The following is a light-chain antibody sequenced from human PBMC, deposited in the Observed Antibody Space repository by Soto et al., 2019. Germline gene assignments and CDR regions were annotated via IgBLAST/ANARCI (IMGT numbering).Light chain of an antibody. J-gene: IGKJ5*01. CDR2: GAS. V-gene: IGKV3-15*01. Sequence: VLTQSPATVSLSPGDRATLSCRASQSVSSNLAWYQQKPGQAPRLLIYGASTRATGIPARFSGSGSGTEFTLTISSLQSEDFAAYYCQQYNNWPSPITFGQGTRLEI. CDR3: QQYNNWPSPIT. CDR1: QSVSSN.